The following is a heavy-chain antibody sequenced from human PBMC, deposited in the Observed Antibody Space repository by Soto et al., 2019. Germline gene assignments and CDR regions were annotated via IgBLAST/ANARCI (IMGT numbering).Heavy chain of an antibody. D-gene: IGHD3-16*01. V-gene: IGHV3-30-3*01. Sequence: SLRLSCAASGFNVSSYAMHWVRQAPGKGLEWVALISYDGSDKDYADSVRGRFTISRDNSKNTLYLQMNSLRAEDTAVYYCAKDWGFFYVRIRRSPRAIDVPDTGTMVT. CDR1: GFNVSSYA. J-gene: IGHJ6*04. CDR2: ISYDGSDK. CDR3: AKDWGFFYVRIRRSPRAIDV.